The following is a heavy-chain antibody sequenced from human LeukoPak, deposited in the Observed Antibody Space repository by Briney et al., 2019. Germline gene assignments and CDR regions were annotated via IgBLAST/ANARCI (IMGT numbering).Heavy chain of an antibody. D-gene: IGHD3-22*01. CDR2: IYYSGST. CDR1: GGSTSSYY. J-gene: IGHJ4*02. CDR3: ARQPTYYYDSSGYYYFDY. V-gene: IGHV4-59*08. Sequence: SETLSLTCTVSGGSTSSYYWSWIRQPPGKGPEWIGYIYYSGSTNYNPSLKSRVTISVDTSKNQFSLKLSSVTAADTAVYYCARQPTYYYDSSGYYYFDYWGQGTLVTVSS.